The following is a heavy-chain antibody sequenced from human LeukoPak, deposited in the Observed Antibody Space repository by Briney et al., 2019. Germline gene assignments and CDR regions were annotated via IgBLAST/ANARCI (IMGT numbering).Heavy chain of an antibody. CDR1: GLTFSLYS. Sequence: GGSLRLSCVASGLTFSLYSMHWVRQAPGKGLEWVAIISKDGSIKYYADSVKGRFTVSRDNSKNTLFLQMNSLRGEDTAVYYCAKSFSGGSYFDYWGQGTLVTVSS. CDR3: AKSFSGGSYFDY. V-gene: IGHV3-30-3*02. D-gene: IGHD2-21*01. CDR2: ISKDGSIK. J-gene: IGHJ4*02.